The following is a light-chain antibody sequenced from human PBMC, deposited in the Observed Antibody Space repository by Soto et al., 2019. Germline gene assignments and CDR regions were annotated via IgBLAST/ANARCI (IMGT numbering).Light chain of an antibody. CDR1: QSITYW. J-gene: IGKJ4*01. CDR3: QQYHRYPPT. CDR2: KAS. V-gene: IGKV1-5*03. Sequence: DIQMTQSPPTLSASVGDGVSITCRASQSITYWLAWYQRKPGKAPKVLIYKASTLESGVSSRFSGSGSGTEFTLTISSLQPDDSATYYCQQYHRYPPTFGGGTKVEIK.